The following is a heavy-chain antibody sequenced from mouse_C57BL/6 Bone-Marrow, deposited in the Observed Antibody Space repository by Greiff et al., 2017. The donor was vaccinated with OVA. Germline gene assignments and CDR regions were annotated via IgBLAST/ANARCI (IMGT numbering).Heavy chain of an antibody. CDR3: AREDDYASWFAY. CDR2: INPNNGGT. Sequence: VQLQQSGPELVKPGASVKISCKASGYTFTDYYMNWVKQSHGKSLEWIGDINPNNGGTSYNQKFKGKATLTVDKSSSTAYQELRSLTSEDSAVYYCAREDDYASWFAYWGQGTLVTVSA. D-gene: IGHD2-4*01. CDR1: GYTFTDYY. J-gene: IGHJ3*01. V-gene: IGHV1-26*01.